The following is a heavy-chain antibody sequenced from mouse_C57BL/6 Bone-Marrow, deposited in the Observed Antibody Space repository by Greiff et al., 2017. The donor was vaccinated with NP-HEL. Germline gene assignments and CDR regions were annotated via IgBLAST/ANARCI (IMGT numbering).Heavy chain of an antibody. V-gene: IGHV1-81*01. CDR2: IYPRSGNT. J-gene: IGHJ2*01. Sequence: QVQLQQSGAELARPGASVKLSCKASGYTFTSYGISWVKQRTGQGLEWIGEIYPRSGNTYYNEKFKGKATLTADKSSSTAYMELRSLTSEDSAVYFCERSEGVVAPFDYWGQGTTLTVSS. CDR1: GYTFTSYG. CDR3: ERSEGVVAPFDY. D-gene: IGHD1-1*01.